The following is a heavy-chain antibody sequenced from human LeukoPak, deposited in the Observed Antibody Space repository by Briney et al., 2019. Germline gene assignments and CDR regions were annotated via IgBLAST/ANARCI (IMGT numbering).Heavy chain of an antibody. V-gene: IGHV3-53*01. Sequence: GGSLRLSCAASGLTVSSNYMSWVRQAPGKGLEWVSVTYSGGSTYYADSVKGRFTISRDNSKNTLYLQMNSLRAENAAVYYCARYYYDSSGYPYYFDYWGQGTVVTVSS. CDR1: GLTVSSNY. CDR2: TYSGGST. CDR3: ARYYYDSSGYPYYFDY. J-gene: IGHJ4*02. D-gene: IGHD3-22*01.